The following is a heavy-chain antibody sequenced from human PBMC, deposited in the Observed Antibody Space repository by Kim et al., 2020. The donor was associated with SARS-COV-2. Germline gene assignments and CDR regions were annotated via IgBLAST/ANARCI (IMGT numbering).Heavy chain of an antibody. Sequence: SQTLSLTCTVSGGSISSYYWSWIRQPPGQGLEWIGFIYDTGRTDYNPSLKSRVTISVDTSKKQFSLKMSSLTAADTAGYSFASRDSGNWYFDYWALGTLV. D-gene: IGHD5-12*01. CDR1: GGSISSYY. CDR2: IYDTGRT. J-gene: IGHJ4*02. V-gene: IGHV4-4*09. CDR3: ASRDSGNWYFDY.